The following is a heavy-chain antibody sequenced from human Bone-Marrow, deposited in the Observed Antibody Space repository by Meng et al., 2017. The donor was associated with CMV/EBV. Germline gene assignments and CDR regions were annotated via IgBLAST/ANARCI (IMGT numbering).Heavy chain of an antibody. CDR1: GDSVSSTSVA. D-gene: IGHD5-18*01. Sequence: ISGDSVSSTSVAWNWIRQSPSRGPEWLGRTFYRSKWYNEYAESVKSRITINPDTSKNQFSLQLNSVTPEDTAVYYCTRGYNYGFDYWGQGALVTVSS. CDR2: TFYRSKWYN. V-gene: IGHV6-1*01. J-gene: IGHJ4*02. CDR3: TRGYNYGFDY.